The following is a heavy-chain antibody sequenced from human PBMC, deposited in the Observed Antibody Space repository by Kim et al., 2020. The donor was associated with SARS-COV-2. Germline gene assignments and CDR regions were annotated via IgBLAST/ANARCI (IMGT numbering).Heavy chain of an antibody. J-gene: IGHJ4*02. V-gene: IGHV3-33*06. CDR3: AKEQYYYDSSGPDY. D-gene: IGHD3-22*01. Sequence: ADSVKGRFTISRDNSKNTLYLQMNSLRAEDTAVYYCAKEQYYYDSSGPDYWGQGTLVTVSS.